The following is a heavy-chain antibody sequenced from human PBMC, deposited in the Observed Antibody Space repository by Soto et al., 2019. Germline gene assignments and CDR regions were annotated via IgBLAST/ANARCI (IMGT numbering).Heavy chain of an antibody. CDR2: IYHRGST. CDR1: GGSISSGGYS. CDR3: ACIFSGGYGYGFYYYGMDV. V-gene: IGHV4-30-2*01. D-gene: IGHD5-18*01. Sequence: PSETLSLTCAVSGGSISSGGYSWSWIRQPPGKGLEWIGYIYHRGSTYSNPSLKSRVTISVDTSKNQFSLKLSSVTAADTAVYYCACIFSGGYGYGFYYYGMDVWGQGTTVTVSS. J-gene: IGHJ6*02.